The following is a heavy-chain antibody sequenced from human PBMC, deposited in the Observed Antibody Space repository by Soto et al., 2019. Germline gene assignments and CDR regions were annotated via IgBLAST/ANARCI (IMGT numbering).Heavy chain of an antibody. CDR3: ARGLYGSASWCYYGMDV. V-gene: IGHV3-53*01. J-gene: IGHJ6*02. D-gene: IGHD3-10*01. CDR1: GFSVSGNY. Sequence: EVQLVESGGGMIQPGGSLRLSCAASGFSVSGNYMSWVRQAPGKGLEWVSVIYSDGGTDYADSVKGRFTISRDTSKNTLYLQMNSLRAEDRAVFYCARGLYGSASWCYYGMDVWGQGTTVTVSS. CDR2: IYSDGGT.